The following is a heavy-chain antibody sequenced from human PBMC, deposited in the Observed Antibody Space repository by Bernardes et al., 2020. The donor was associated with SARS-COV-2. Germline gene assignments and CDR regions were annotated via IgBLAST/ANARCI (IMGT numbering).Heavy chain of an antibody. J-gene: IGHJ3*01. V-gene: IGHV3-53*01. CDR3: ARDVEGYSGSTPGL. CDR1: GFTVSDNY. D-gene: IGHD1-26*01. CDR2: IFRSGRT. Sequence: GSLRLSCAASGFTVSDNYLSWVRQAPGKGLEWVSVIFRSGRTYFADSVKGRFTISRDDSKNTLFLQMNRLRVEDTAIYYCARDVEGYSGSTPGLWGQGTMVTVSS.